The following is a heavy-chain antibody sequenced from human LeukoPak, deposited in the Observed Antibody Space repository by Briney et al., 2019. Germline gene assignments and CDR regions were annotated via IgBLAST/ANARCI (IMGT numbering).Heavy chain of an antibody. CDR1: GGSISSSSYY. CDR2: IYYSGST. J-gene: IGHJ3*02. V-gene: IGHV4-39*07. Sequence: SETLSLTCTVSGGSISSSSYYWDWIRQPPGKGLEWIGSIYYSGSTYYNPSLKSRVTMSVDTSKNQFSLNLSSVTAADTAVYYCARGEMATIEDAFDIWGQGTMVTVSS. D-gene: IGHD5-24*01. CDR3: ARGEMATIEDAFDI.